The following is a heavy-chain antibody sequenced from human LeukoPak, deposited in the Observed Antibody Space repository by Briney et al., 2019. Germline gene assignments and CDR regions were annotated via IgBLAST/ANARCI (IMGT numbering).Heavy chain of an antibody. CDR1: GFTFSSYG. CDR2: IRYDGSNK. Sequence: GGSLRLSCAASGFTFSSYGMHWVRQAPGKGLEWVAFIRYDGSNKDYADSVKGRFTISRDNSKNTLYLQMNSLRAEDTAVYYCAKVPYSEYYYYYYYMDVWGKGTTVTVSS. V-gene: IGHV3-30*02. CDR3: AKVPYSEYYYYYYYMDV. D-gene: IGHD4-11*01. J-gene: IGHJ6*03.